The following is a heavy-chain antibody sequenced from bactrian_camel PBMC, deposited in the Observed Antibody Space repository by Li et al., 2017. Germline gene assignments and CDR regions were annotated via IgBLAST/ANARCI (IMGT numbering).Heavy chain of an antibody. J-gene: IGHJ4*01. CDR2: IYRSGSMT. CDR3: ANLDGHY. Sequence: DVQLVESGGGLVQPGGSLRLSCKVSGGTFSRYVMDRVRQAPGKGLEWVSAIYRSGSMTYYADSMKGRFTISRDNAKNMVYLQLTSLKTEDTAMYYCANLDGHYWGQGTQVTVS. CDR1: GGTFSRYV. V-gene: IGHV3S40*01.